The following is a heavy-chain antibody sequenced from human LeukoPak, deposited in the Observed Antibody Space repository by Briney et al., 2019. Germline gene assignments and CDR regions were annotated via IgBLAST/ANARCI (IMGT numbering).Heavy chain of an antibody. V-gene: IGHV3-30*03. CDR3: VRDHHRRLYDSQARDTFDI. J-gene: IGHJ3*02. D-gene: IGHD3-22*01. CDR1: GFTFSSYG. Sequence: AGGSLRLSCAASGFTFSSYGMHWVRQAPGKGLEWVAVISYDGSNKYYADSVKGRFTISRDNSKNTLYLQMNSLRAEDTAVYYCVRDHHRRLYDSQARDTFDIWGQGTMVTVSS. CDR2: ISYDGSNK.